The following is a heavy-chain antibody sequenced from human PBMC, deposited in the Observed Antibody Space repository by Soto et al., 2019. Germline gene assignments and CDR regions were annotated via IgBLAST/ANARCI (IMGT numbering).Heavy chain of an antibody. CDR2: IIPILGIA. Sequence: GASVKVSCKASGGTFSSYTISWVRQAPGQGLEWMGRIIPILGIANYAQKFQGRVTITADKSTSTAYMELSSLRSEDTAVYYCASDVRAWYCSSTSCLTDACDIWGQGTMVTV. CDR3: ASDVRAWYCSSTSCLTDACDI. D-gene: IGHD2-2*01. V-gene: IGHV1-69*02. CDR1: GGTFSSYT. J-gene: IGHJ3*02.